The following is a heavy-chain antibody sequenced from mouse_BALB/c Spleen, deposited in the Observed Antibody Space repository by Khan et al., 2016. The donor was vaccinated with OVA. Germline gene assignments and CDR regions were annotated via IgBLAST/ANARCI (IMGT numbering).Heavy chain of an antibody. D-gene: IGHD4-1*01. Sequence: EVQLQESGPELVKPGASVKMSCKASGYIFTNYVLHWVKQKPGQGLEWIGYINPYNGGTKYNEKFKGKATLASDKSSITAYMELSSLTSEASAVYFCARGNWQSYYFDYWGQGTTLTLSS. CDR1: GYIFTNYV. V-gene: IGHV1S136*01. CDR3: ARGNWQSYYFDY. CDR2: INPYNGGT. J-gene: IGHJ2*01.